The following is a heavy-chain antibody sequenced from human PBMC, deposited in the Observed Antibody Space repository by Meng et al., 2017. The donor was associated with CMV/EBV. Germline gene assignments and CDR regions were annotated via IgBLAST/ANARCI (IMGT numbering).Heavy chain of an antibody. D-gene: IGHD4-17*01. Sequence: LSLTCAASGFTFDDYAMHWVRQAPGKGLEWVSGISWNSGSIGYADSVKGRFTISRDNAKNSLYLQMNSLRAEDTALYYCAKDRGGVTTDYYYHGMDVWGQGTTVTVSS. CDR2: ISWNSGSI. CDR3: AKDRGGVTTDYYYHGMDV. J-gene: IGHJ6*02. CDR1: GFTFDDYA. V-gene: IGHV3-9*01.